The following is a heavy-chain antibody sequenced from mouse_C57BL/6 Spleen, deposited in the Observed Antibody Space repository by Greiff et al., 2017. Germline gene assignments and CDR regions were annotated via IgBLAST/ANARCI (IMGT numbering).Heavy chain of an antibody. V-gene: IGHV2-6-1*01. Sequence: QVQLKESGPGLVAPSQSLSITCTVSGFSLTSYGVHWVRQPPGKGLEWLVVIWSDGSTTYNSALKSRLSISKDNSKSQVFLKMNSLQTDDTAMYYCARHGGTTVVDAMDYWGQGTSVTVSS. D-gene: IGHD1-1*01. CDR2: IWSDGST. CDR3: ARHGGTTVVDAMDY. CDR1: GFSLTSYG. J-gene: IGHJ4*01.